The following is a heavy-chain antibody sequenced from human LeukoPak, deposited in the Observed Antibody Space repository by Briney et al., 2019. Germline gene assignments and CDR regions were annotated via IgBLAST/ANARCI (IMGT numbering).Heavy chain of an antibody. CDR2: MKEDGSDI. J-gene: IGHJ5*02. Sequence: PRGSLRLSCAASGFTFDDYTMSWVRQAPGKGLEWVAKMKEDGSDIHYVDSVRGRFSISRDNAKDSLYLQMNSLRVDDTAVYYCARGGAVAGRFDPWGQGTQVTVSS. CDR1: GFTFDDYT. CDR3: ARGGAVAGRFDP. V-gene: IGHV3-7*01. D-gene: IGHD6-19*01.